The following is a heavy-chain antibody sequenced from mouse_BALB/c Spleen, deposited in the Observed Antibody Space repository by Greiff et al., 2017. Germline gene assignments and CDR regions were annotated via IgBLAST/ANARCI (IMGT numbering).Heavy chain of an antibody. V-gene: IGHV5-4*02. D-gene: IGHD2-14*01. CDR2: ISDGGSYT. CDR1: GFTFSDYY. CDR3: ARGGYADAMDY. J-gene: IGHJ4*01. Sequence: DVKLVESGGGLVKPGGSLKLSCAASGFTFSDYYMYWVRQTPEKRLEWVATISDGGSYTYYPDSVKGRFTISRDNAKNNLYLQMSSLKSEDTAMYYCARGGYADAMDYWGQGTSVTVSS.